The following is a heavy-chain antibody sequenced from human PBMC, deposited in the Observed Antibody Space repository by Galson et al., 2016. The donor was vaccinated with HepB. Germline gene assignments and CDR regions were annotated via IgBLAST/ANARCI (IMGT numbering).Heavy chain of an antibody. CDR2: LSYDGSNA. J-gene: IGHJ4*02. Sequence: SLRLSCAVSGFTFSRYVMYWVRQAPGKGLEWVAVLSYDGSNAYYADSVKGRFTISRDNSKKTLYLQMNSLRGEDTAVYYCASEILGHCSGGSCYTGDHWGQGTLVTVSS. CDR3: ASEILGHCSGGSCYTGDH. D-gene: IGHD2-15*01. CDR1: GFTFSRYV. V-gene: IGHV3-30-3*01.